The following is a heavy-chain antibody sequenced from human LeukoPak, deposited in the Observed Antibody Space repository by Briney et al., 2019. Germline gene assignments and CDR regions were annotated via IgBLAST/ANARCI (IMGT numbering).Heavy chain of an antibody. V-gene: IGHV3-21*01. CDR2: ISSSSSYI. Sequence: GGSLRLSCAASGFTFSYFTINWVRQAPGKGLEWVSSISSSSSYIYNADSVKGRFTISRDNAKNSLFLQMNSLRAEDTAVYYCARGAAGGHCNSVNCGNASDIWGQGTMVTVSS. J-gene: IGHJ3*02. D-gene: IGHD2/OR15-2a*01. CDR1: GFTFSYFT. CDR3: ARGAAGGHCNSVNCGNASDI.